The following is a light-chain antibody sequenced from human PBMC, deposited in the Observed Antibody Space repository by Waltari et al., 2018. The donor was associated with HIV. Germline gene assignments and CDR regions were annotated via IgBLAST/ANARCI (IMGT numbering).Light chain of an antibody. V-gene: IGLV1-40*01. J-gene: IGLJ2*01. CDR3: QSYDSRLSGSV. CDR1: GSNIGATYD. CDR2: GNS. Sequence: SVLTQPPSVSVAPGQRVTISCSESGSNIGATYDVHWYQHLPGTAPKLLIYGNSNRPSGVPDRFSGSKSGTSASLAITGLQPEDEGDYYCQSYDSRLSGSVFGGGTKLTVL.